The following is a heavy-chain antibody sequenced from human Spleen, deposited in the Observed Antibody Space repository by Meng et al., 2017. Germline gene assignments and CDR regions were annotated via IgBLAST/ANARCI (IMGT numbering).Heavy chain of an antibody. CDR2: AT. CDR3: ARDSYTSLDY. J-gene: IGHJ4*02. Sequence: ATAHAASVKGRFTISRDDSKNKAYLRMNSLKIEDMAVYYCARDSYTSLDYWGQGILVTVSS. V-gene: IGHV3-73*01. D-gene: IGHD3-16*01.